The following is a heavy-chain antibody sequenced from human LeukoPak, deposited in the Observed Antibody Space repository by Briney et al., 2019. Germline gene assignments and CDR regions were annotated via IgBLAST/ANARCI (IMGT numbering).Heavy chain of an antibody. CDR3: AKDLNTVVMQCFDS. CDR2: IRYDGKTE. CDR1: GFPFSSYG. V-gene: IGHV3-30*02. D-gene: IGHD3-22*01. Sequence: GGSLRLSCTGSGFPFSSYGMHWVRQTPGRGLEWVAFIRYDGKTEYCADSVKGRFTIAREDSHSTVHLHMKDLRPDDAAVYFCAKDLNTVVMQCFDSWGQGTLVSVSS. J-gene: IGHJ4*02.